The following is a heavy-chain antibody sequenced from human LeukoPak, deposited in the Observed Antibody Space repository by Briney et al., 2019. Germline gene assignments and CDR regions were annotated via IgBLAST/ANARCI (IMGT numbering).Heavy chain of an antibody. V-gene: IGHV3-53*01. J-gene: IGHJ4*02. D-gene: IGHD2-15*01. CDR3: ARGFCSGGSCYDFDY. Sequence: GGSLRLSCAAAGFTVSSNYMSWVRQAPGKGLEWVSVIYAGGSTYYADSVKGRFTISRDNSKNTLYLQMSSLRAEDTAVYYCARGFCSGGSCYDFDYWGQGTLVTVSS. CDR2: IYAGGST. CDR1: GFTVSSNY.